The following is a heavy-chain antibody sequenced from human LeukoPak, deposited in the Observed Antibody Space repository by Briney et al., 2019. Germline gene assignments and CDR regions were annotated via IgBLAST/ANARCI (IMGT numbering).Heavy chain of an antibody. D-gene: IGHD5-18*01. CDR3: ARNREGYSYGKPSWYFDY. V-gene: IGHV4-59*06. J-gene: IGHJ4*02. Sequence: SETLSLTCTVSGGSISSYYWSWIRQHPGKGLEWIGYTYYSGSTYYNPSLKSRVTISVDTSKNQFSLKLSSVTAADTAVYYCARNREGYSYGKPSWYFDYWGQGTLVTVSS. CDR2: TYYSGST. CDR1: GGSISSYY.